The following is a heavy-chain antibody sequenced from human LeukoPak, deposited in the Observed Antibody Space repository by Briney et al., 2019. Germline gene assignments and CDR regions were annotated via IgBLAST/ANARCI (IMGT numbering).Heavy chain of an antibody. CDR1: GGSISSSLNY. D-gene: IGHD5-12*01. V-gene: IGHV4-39*01. Sequence: PSETLSLTCTVSGGSISSSLNYWGWLRQPPGKRQEWIGRIYYSGSTYYNPSLKSRVTISVDTSKNQFSLSLSSVTAADTAVYYCAALSGYSGYDWFSHFDYWGQGTLVTVSS. J-gene: IGHJ4*02. CDR3: AALSGYSGYDWFSHFDY. CDR2: IYYSGST.